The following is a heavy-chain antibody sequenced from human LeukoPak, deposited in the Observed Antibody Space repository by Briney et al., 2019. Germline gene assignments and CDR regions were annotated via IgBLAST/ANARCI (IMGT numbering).Heavy chain of an antibody. Sequence: SETLSLTCTVSGGSISGYFWSWIRWPAGKGLEWIGRIYSSGSNNYNPSLKSRVTMSLDTSKNHLSLNLSSVTAADTAVYYCAREPTSGREPTSGRPLDYWGQGTLVTVSS. CDR3: AREPTSGREPTSGRPLDY. V-gene: IGHV4-4*07. J-gene: IGHJ4*02. CDR1: GGSISGYF. CDR2: IYSSGSN. D-gene: IGHD5-12*01.